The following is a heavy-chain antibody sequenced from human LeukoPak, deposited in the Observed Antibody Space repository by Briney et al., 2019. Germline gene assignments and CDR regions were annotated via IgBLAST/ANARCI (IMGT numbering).Heavy chain of an antibody. V-gene: IGHV1-24*01. CDR2: FDPEDGET. Sequence: ASVKVSCKVSGYTLTELSMHWVRQAPGKGLEWMGGFDPEDGETIYAQKFRGRVTMTEDTSTDTAYMELSSLRSEDTAVYYCATGVPYYYDSSGYYNYWGQGTLVTVSS. CDR3: ATGVPYYYDSSGYYNY. J-gene: IGHJ4*02. D-gene: IGHD3-22*01. CDR1: GYTLTELS.